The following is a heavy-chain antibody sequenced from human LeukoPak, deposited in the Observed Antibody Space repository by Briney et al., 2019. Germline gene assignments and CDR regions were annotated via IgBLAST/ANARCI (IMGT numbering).Heavy chain of an antibody. V-gene: IGHV3-7*01. J-gene: IGHJ4*02. CDR3: TRDSGLTGYDLLDY. Sequence: PGGSLRLSCAASGFPFRTYWITWVRHAPGKGLEWVANIKNDGSEKYYVDSVKGRITTSRDNAENSLFLQMNSLKVEDTAIYYCTRDSGLTGYDLLDYWGQGTLVTVSS. D-gene: IGHD5-12*01. CDR1: GFPFRTYW. CDR2: IKNDGSEK.